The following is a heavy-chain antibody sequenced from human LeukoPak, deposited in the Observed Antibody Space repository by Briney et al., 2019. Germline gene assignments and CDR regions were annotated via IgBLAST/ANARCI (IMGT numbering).Heavy chain of an antibody. D-gene: IGHD4-17*01. CDR3: ARVTTDDAFDI. V-gene: IGHV1-69*13. CDR1: GGTFSSYA. CDR2: IIPIFGTA. Sequence: GASVKVSCKASGGTFSSYAISWVRQAPGQGLEWMGGIIPIFGTANYAQKFQGRVTITADESTSTAYMELSSLRSEDTAAYYCARVTTDDAFDIWGQGTMVTVSS. J-gene: IGHJ3*02.